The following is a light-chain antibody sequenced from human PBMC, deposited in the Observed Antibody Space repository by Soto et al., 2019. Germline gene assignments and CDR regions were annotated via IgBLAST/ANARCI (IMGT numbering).Light chain of an antibody. Sequence: DVQMTQSPSSVSASVGDRVTITCRASQDVSRRLAWYQQKPGKAPKFLIYAASNLQSGDQSRFRGSGSVTDSTLTISSLQPEDFAPYFCQHGNNCPISFGHGTLL. CDR3: QHGNNCPIS. V-gene: IGKV1D-12*01. CDR1: QDVSRR. CDR2: AAS. J-gene: IGKJ5*01.